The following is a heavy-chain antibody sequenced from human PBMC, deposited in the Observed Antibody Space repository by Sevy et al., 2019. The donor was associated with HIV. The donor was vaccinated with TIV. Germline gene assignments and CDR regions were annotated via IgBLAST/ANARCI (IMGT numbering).Heavy chain of an antibody. CDR3: AREGIVVVPAATSYGMDV. J-gene: IGHJ6*02. CDR2: ISSSSSYI. D-gene: IGHD2-2*01. V-gene: IGHV3-21*01. CDR1: GFTFSSYS. Sequence: GSLRLSCAASGFTFSSYSMNWVRQAPGKGLEWVSSISSSSSYIYYAASVKGRFTISRDNAKNSLYLQMNSLRAEDTAVYYCAREGIVVVPAATSYGMDVWGQGTTVTVSS.